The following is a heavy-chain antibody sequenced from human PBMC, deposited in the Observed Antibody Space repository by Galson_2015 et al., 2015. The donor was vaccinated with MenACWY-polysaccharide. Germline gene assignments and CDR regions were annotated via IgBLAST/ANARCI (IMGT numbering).Heavy chain of an antibody. Sequence: TLSLTCTVSDGSISSGGYYWSWIRQHPGKGLEWIGNIYYNGSTYYNPSLKSRVTISVDTSKNQFSLKLSSVTAADTAVYYCARDIGPKKACSGGSCYSSGMDVWGQGTTVTVSS. V-gene: IGHV4-31*03. CDR1: DGSISSGGYY. J-gene: IGHJ6*02. CDR2: IYYNGST. CDR3: ARDIGPKKACSGGSCYSSGMDV. D-gene: IGHD2-15*01.